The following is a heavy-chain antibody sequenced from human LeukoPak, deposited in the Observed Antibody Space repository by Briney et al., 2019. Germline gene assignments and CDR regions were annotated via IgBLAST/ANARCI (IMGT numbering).Heavy chain of an antibody. V-gene: IGHV3-21*01. CDR2: ISSSSSYI. Sequence: GGSLRLSCAASGFTFSSYSMNWVRQAPGKGLEWVSSISSSSSYIYYADSVKGRFTISRDNAKNSLYLQMNSLRAEDTAVYYCARTRLVVVTANWFDPWGQGTLVTVSS. D-gene: IGHD2-21*02. CDR1: GFTFSSYS. J-gene: IGHJ5*02. CDR3: ARTRLVVVTANWFDP.